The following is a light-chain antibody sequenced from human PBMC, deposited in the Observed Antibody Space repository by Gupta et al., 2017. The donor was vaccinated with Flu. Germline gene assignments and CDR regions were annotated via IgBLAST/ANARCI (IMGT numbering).Light chain of an antibody. CDR1: SSDIGSYNL. CDR2: EGS. CDR3: CSFARSSTSYV. Sequence: QXAXTQPAXXSGSXXQSITISCTXTSSDIGSYNLVSWYQQHPGKAPKVMIYEGSKRPSGVSNRFSGSKSGNTASLTISGLQAEDEADYYCCSFARSSTSYVFGTGTKVTVL. V-gene: IGLV2-23*01. J-gene: IGLJ1*01.